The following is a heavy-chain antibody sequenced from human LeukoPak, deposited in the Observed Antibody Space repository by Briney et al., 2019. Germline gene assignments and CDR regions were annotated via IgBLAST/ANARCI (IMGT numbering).Heavy chain of an antibody. CDR2: INHGGST. CDR3: ARIRTIFGVVITYYYYYMDV. J-gene: IGHJ6*03. V-gene: IGHV4-34*01. CDR1: GGSFSGYY. D-gene: IGHD3-3*01. Sequence: SETLSLTCAVYGGSFSGYYWSWIRQPPGKGLEWIGEINHGGSTNYNPSLKSRVTISVDTSKNQFSLKLSPVTAADTAVYYCARIRTIFGVVITYYYYYMDVWGKGTTVTVSS.